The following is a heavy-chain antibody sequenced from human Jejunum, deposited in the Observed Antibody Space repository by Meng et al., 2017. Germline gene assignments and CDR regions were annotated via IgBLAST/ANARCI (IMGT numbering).Heavy chain of an antibody. D-gene: IGHD4-17*01. CDR3: AKDPNGDYIGSFDS. J-gene: IGHJ4*03. CDR2: ISGSGGVT. CDR1: GRIGSNFA. Sequence: GGSLRRSCAASGRIGSNFAVCWVRQAPGKGLEWVSAISGSGGVTYYADSVKGRFTISRDNFKNTLYLQMNSLRVEDMAVYYCAKDPNGDYIGSFDSWGQGPVFTFSS. V-gene: IGHV3-23*01.